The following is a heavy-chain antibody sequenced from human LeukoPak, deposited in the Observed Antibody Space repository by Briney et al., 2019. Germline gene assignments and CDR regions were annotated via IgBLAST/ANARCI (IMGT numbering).Heavy chain of an antibody. CDR1: GCTFTSYH. V-gene: IGHV1-46*01. J-gene: IGHJ6*03. CDR2: INPSGGSP. CDR3: ARAQGSYYHYYMDV. Sequence: ASVKVSCKASGCTFTSYHLHWVRQAPGQGLEWMGIINPSGGSPNYAQKFQGRVTMTRDMSTSTVNMELSSLRSEDTAVYYCARAQGSYYHYYMDVWGKGTTVTVSS. D-gene: IGHD1-26*01.